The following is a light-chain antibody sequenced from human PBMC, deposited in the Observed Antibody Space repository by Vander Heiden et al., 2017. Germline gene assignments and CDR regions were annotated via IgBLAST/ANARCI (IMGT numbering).Light chain of an antibody. J-gene: IGKJ5*01. CDR3: QRRSNWPPIT. CDR2: GTS. CDR1: QSVKNY. Sequence: LPHSPATLSLSPGERATLSCRASQSVKNYLAWYQQKPGQAPRLLIYGTSNRATGIPARFSGSGSGTDFTLTISSLEPEDFAVYYCQRRSNWPPITFGQGTRLEIK. V-gene: IGKV3-11*01.